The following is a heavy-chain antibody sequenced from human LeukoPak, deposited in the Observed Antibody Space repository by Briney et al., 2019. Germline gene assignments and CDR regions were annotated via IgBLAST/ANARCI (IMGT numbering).Heavy chain of an antibody. CDR2: TSYDGSNK. D-gene: IGHD3-16*01. J-gene: IGHJ4*02. CDR1: GFTFSSYS. V-gene: IGHV3-30*03. Sequence: GGSLRLSCAASGFTFSSYSMNWVRQAPGKGLEWVAVTSYDGSNKYYADSVKGRFTISRDNSKNTLYVQMNSLRAEDTAVYYCARESYGNYFFDYWGQGTLVTVSS. CDR3: ARESYGNYFFDY.